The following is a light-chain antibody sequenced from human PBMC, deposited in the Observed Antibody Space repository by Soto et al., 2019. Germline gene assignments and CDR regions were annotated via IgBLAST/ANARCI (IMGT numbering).Light chain of an antibody. CDR3: QQHSTWPLT. CDR1: QSVSSN. Sequence: TTYTTTLTVSPGARAPLSFRASQSVSSNLAWYQQKPGQAPRLLIYGASNRASGVPARFSGSGSGTDFTLTISSLEPEDFGVYYRQQHSTWPLTFGGGTKVDIK. J-gene: IGKJ4*01. V-gene: IGKV3-11*01. CDR2: GAS.